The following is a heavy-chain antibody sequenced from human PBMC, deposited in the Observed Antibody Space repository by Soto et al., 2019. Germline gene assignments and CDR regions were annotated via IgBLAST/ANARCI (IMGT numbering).Heavy chain of an antibody. V-gene: IGHV1-18*01. Sequence: QVQLVQSGAEVRKPGASVKVSCKASGYTFTNYGIIWVRQAPGQGIEWMGWISAYNGNTNYSLKLQGRVTMTTDTSTTTAYLQLRSLRSDDTAVYYCARNRVTNALDSWGQGTLVTVSS. CDR3: ARNRVTNALDS. D-gene: IGHD2-21*02. CDR1: GYTFTNYG. J-gene: IGHJ4*02. CDR2: ISAYNGNT.